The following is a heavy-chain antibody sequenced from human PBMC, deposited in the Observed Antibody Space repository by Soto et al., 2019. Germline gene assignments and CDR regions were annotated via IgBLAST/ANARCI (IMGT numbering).Heavy chain of an antibody. CDR3: AKEGLDSFRGITSFGVAKYYMDV. V-gene: IGHV3-23*01. Sequence: QPGGSLRLSCAASGFTFSSYAMSWVRQAPGKGLEWVSAISGSGGSTYYADSVKGRFTISRDNSKNTLYLQMNSLRAEDTAVYYCAKEGLDSFRGITSFGVAKYYMDVWGKRTKVTVSS. CDR1: GFTFSSYA. CDR2: ISGSGGST. J-gene: IGHJ6*03. D-gene: IGHD3-3*01.